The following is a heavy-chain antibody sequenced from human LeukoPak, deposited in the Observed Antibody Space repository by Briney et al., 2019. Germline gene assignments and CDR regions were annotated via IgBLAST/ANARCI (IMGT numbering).Heavy chain of an antibody. V-gene: IGHV3-23*01. CDR3: AKDLRTYGSGIYRLPTVIFAY. CDR2: IIATGGST. CDR1: GFTFSNYA. Sequence: GGSLRLSCAGSGFTFSNYAMGWVRQAPGKGLEWVSSIIATGGSTFYADSMKGRFTISRDNSKNTLYLQMNSLRAEDTAVYYCAKDLRTYGSGIYRLPTVIFAYWGQGTLVTVSS. D-gene: IGHD3-10*01. J-gene: IGHJ4*02.